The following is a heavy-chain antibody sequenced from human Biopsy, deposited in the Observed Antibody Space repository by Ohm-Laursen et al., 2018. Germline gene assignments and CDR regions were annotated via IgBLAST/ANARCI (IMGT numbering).Heavy chain of an antibody. V-gene: IGHV1-2*02. D-gene: IGHD2-15*01. CDR3: AKGQDLRGGAEYFQH. CDR2: INPHSGNT. CDR1: GYTFTGQY. J-gene: IGHJ1*01. Sequence: ASVKVSCNASGYTFTGQYLHWVRQVPGQGLEWMGWINPHSGNTKFAQDFQGRVTMTRDTSITTAYMELRRLRSDDPAVYYCAKGQDLRGGAEYFQHWGQGALVTVSS.